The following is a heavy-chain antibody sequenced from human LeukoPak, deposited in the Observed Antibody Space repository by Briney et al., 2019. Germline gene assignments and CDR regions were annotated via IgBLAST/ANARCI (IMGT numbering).Heavy chain of an antibody. Sequence: GGSLRLSCAASGFTFSSYWMHWVRQAPGKGLEWVSGISWNSGSTGYADSVRGRFTISRDNAKKSLYLQMNSLRDEDTALYYCAKDQATFGIYDYGMDVWGQGTKVTVSS. CDR3: AKDQATFGIYDYGMDV. V-gene: IGHV3-9*01. CDR1: GFTFSSYW. CDR2: ISWNSGST. D-gene: IGHD3-3*01. J-gene: IGHJ6*02.